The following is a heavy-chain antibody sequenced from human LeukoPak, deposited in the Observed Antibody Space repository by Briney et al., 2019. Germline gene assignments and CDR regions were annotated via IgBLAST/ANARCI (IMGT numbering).Heavy chain of an antibody. D-gene: IGHD6-19*01. V-gene: IGHV3-11*01. CDR2: ISSSGSTI. CDR1: GFTFSDYY. CDR3: ARGFLGGTDQYFDS. J-gene: IGHJ4*02. Sequence: GSLRLSCAASGFTFSDYYMSWIRQAPGKGLEWVSYISSSGSTIYYADSVKGRFTISRDNSKNTLYLQMNSLRAEDTAVYFCARGFLGGTDQYFDSWGQGTLVTVSS.